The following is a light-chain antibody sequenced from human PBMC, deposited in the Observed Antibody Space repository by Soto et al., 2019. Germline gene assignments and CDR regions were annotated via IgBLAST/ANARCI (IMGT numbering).Light chain of an antibody. Sequence: EIVLTQSPGTLSLSPGERATLSCRASQSVSSTYVAWYQQKRGQAPRLLIYDTSSRATGIPDRFTGSGSGTDFTLIISRLEPEDFAVYYCQQYGSSPLTFGGGTKVEIK. V-gene: IGKV3-20*01. J-gene: IGKJ4*01. CDR2: DTS. CDR3: QQYGSSPLT. CDR1: QSVSSTY.